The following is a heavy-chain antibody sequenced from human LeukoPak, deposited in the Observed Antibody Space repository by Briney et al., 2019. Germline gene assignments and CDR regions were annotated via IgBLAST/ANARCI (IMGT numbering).Heavy chain of an antibody. CDR2: IIPIFGIA. CDR3: ARERGGDGYNFWLDY. D-gene: IGHD5-24*01. CDR1: GGTFSSYA. Sequence: SVKVSCKASGGTFSSYAISWVRQAPGQGLEWMGRIIPIFGIANYAQKFQGRVTITADRSTSTAYMELSSLRSEDTAVYYCARERGGDGYNFWLDYWGQGTLVTVSS. V-gene: IGHV1-69*04. J-gene: IGHJ4*02.